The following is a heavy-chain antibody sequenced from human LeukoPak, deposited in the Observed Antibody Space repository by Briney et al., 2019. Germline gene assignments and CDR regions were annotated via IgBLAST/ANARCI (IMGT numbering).Heavy chain of an antibody. J-gene: IGHJ5*02. Sequence: SETLSLTCTVSGGSISSYYWSWIRQPPGKGLEWIGYIYYSGSTNYNPSLKSRVTISVDTSKNQFSLKLSSVTAADTAVYYCARGGYDFWSGSKNWFDPWGQRTLVTVSS. V-gene: IGHV4-59*01. CDR3: ARGGYDFWSGSKNWFDP. CDR1: GGSISSYY. D-gene: IGHD3-3*01. CDR2: IYYSGST.